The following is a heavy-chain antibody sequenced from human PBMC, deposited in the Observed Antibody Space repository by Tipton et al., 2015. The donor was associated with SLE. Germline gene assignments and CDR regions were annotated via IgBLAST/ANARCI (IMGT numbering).Heavy chain of an antibody. Sequence: TLSLTCTVSGGSISSGGYYWSWIRQHPGKGLEWIGYIYYSGSTYYNPSLKSRVTISVDTSKNQFSLKLSSVTAADTAVYFCAREPRNRAPYGMDVWGQGSTVTVSS. V-gene: IGHV4-31*03. J-gene: IGHJ6*02. CDR3: AREPRNRAPYGMDV. D-gene: IGHD3-10*01. CDR1: GGSISSGGYY. CDR2: IYYSGST.